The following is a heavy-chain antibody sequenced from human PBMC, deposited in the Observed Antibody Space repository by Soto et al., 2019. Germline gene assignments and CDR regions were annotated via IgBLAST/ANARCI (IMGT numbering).Heavy chain of an antibody. J-gene: IGHJ3*02. CDR3: AHRRIAAAINAFDI. Sequence: QITLKESGPTLVKPTQTLTLTCTFSGFSLSTSGVGVGWIRQPPGKALEWLALIYWDDDKRYSPSLKSRLTITKDNSKNQVVLTMTNMDPVDTATYYCAHRRIAAAINAFDIWGQGTMVTVSS. CDR2: IYWDDDK. V-gene: IGHV2-5*02. D-gene: IGHD6-13*01. CDR1: GFSLSTSGVG.